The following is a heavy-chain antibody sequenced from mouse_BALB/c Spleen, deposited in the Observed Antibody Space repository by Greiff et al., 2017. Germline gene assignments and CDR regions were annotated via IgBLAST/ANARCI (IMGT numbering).Heavy chain of an antibody. J-gene: IGHJ4*01. CDR2: IWSGGST. CDR1: GFSLTSYG. D-gene: IGHD1-2*01. CDR3: ARIAYYGYAGYAMDY. V-gene: IGHV2-2*02. Sequence: VQGVESGPGLVQPSQSLSITCTVSGFSLTSYGVHWVRQSPGKGLEWLGVIWSGGSTDYNAAFISRLSISKDNSKSQVFFKMNSLQANDTAIYYCARIAYYGYAGYAMDYWGQGTSVTVSS.